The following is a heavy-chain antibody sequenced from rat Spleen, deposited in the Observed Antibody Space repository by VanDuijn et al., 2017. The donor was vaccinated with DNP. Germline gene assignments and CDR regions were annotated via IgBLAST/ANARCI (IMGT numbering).Heavy chain of an antibody. D-gene: IGHD1-12*02. CDR1: GLSFSNYD. V-gene: IGHV5-25*01. CDR2: ISTGGGNT. Sequence: EVQLVESGGGLVQPGRSLKLSCAASGLSFSNYDMAWVRQAPTKGLEWVASISTGGGNTYYRDSVKGRITVSRDNAKSTLYLQMDSLRSEDTATYYCASSYYYDGSYYPFVYWGQGTLVTVSS. J-gene: IGHJ3*01. CDR3: ASSYYYDGSYYPFVY.